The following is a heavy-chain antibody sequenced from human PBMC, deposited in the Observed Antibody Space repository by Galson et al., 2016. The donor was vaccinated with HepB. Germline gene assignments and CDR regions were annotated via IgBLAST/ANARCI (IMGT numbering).Heavy chain of an antibody. CDR1: GFTFSNAW. CDR3: TAGVLLRFWMGYYYYYGLDV. J-gene: IGHJ6*02. V-gene: IGHV3-15*01. D-gene: IGHD3-3*01. CDR2: IRSKTDGGTT. Sequence: SLRLSCAASGFTFSNAWMSWVRQAPGKGLEWIGRIRSKTDGGTTDYAAPVKGRFTISRHDSRNTLYLQMNSLKIEDTAVYYCTAGVLLRFWMGYYYYYGLDVWGQGTTVTVSS.